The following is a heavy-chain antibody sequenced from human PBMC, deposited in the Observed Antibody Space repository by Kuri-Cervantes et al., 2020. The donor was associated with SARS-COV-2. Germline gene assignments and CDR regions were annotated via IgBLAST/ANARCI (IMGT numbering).Heavy chain of an antibody. CDR3: AREPTGYSSAWYGFDP. V-gene: IGHV1-2*04. J-gene: IGHJ5*02. CDR2: INPNSGGT. Sequence: ASVKVSCKASGYTFTSYAMHWVRQAPGQRLEWMGWINPNSGGTNYAQKFQGWVTMTRDTSISTAYMELSRLRSDDTAVYYCAREPTGYSSAWYGFDPWGQGSLVTVSS. CDR1: GYTFTSYA. D-gene: IGHD6-13*01.